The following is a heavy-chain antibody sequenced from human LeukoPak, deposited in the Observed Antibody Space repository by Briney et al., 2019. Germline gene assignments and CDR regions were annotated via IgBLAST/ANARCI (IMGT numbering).Heavy chain of an antibody. CDR2: ISGDGGST. CDR3: AKDIGWSVATGNFDY. D-gene: IGHD5-12*01. CDR1: GFTFDDYA. V-gene: IGHV3-43*02. Sequence: SGGSLRLSCAASGFTFDDYAMHWVRQAPGKGLEWVSLISGDGGSTYYADSVKGRFTIPRDNSKNSLYLQMNSLRTEDTALYYCAKDIGWSVATGNFDYWGQGTLVTVSS. J-gene: IGHJ4*02.